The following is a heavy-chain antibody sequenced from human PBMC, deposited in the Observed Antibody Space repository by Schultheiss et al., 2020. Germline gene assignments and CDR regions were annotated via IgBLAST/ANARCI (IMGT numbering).Heavy chain of an antibody. V-gene: IGHV3-15*01. J-gene: IGHJ4*02. CDR3: AREWSMVTGLSY. CDR2: IKSKTDGGTT. Sequence: GGSLRLSCAVSGFTFSASWMSWVRQAPGKGLEWVGRIKSKTDGGTTDYAAPVKGRFTISRDDSKNTLYLQMNSLKTEDTAVYYCAREWSMVTGLSYWGQGTLVTVSS. D-gene: IGHD2-8*01. CDR1: GFTFSASW.